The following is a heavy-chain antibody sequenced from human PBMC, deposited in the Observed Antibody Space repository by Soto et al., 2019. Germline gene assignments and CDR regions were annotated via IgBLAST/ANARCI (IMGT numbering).Heavy chain of an antibody. D-gene: IGHD2-15*01. CDR1: GVTFSSYA. CDR2: IIPIFGTA. J-gene: IGHJ6*02. V-gene: IGHV1-69*12. Sequence: QVQLVQSGAEVKKPGSSVKVSCKASGVTFSSYAISWVRQAPGQGLEWMGGIIPIFGTANYAQKFQGRVTITADESTSTAYMELSSLRSEDTAVYYCARSNLGYCSGGSCYSYYYYYYGMDVWGQGTTVTVSS. CDR3: ARSNLGYCSGGSCYSYYYYYYGMDV.